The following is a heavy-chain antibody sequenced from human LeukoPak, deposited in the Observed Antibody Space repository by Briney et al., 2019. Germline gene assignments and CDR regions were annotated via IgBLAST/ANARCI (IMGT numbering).Heavy chain of an antibody. V-gene: IGHV1-8*03. Sequence: ASVKVSCKASGYTFTSYDINWVRQATGQGLEWMGWMNPNSGNTGYAQKFQGRVTITRNTSISTAYMELSSLRSEDTAVYYCARGAGYEGSYIVSFAAYWGQGTLVTVSS. J-gene: IGHJ4*02. D-gene: IGHD1-26*01. CDR3: ARGAGYEGSYIVSFAAY. CDR2: MNPNSGNT. CDR1: GYTFTSYD.